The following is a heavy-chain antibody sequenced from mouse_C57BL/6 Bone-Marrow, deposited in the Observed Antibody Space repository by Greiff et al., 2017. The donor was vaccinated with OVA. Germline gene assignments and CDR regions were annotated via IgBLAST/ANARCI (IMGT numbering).Heavy chain of an antibody. J-gene: IGHJ4*01. Sequence: EVMLVESGGGLVQPGGSLKLSCAASGFTFSDYYMYWVRQTPEKRLEWVAYISNGGGSTYYPDTVKGRFTISRDNAKNTLYLQMSRLKSEDTAMYYCASPYYYGDYYAMDYWGQGTSVTVSS. CDR3: ASPYYYGDYYAMDY. D-gene: IGHD1-1*01. CDR2: ISNGGGST. V-gene: IGHV5-12*01. CDR1: GFTFSDYY.